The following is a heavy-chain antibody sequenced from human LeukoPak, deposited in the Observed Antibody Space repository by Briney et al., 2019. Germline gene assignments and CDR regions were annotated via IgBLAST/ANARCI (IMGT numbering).Heavy chain of an antibody. CDR3: AKDAIAHPSVVPAAIIYGPLGY. CDR2: ISSSSSYI. V-gene: IGHV3-21*01. J-gene: IGHJ4*02. Sequence: GGSLRLSCAASGFTFSSYSMNWVRQAPGKGLEWVSSISSSSSYIYYADSVKGRFTISRDNAKNSLYLQMNSLRAEDTAVYYCAKDAIAHPSVVPAAIIYGPLGYWGQGTLVTVSS. CDR1: GFTFSSYS. D-gene: IGHD2-2*02.